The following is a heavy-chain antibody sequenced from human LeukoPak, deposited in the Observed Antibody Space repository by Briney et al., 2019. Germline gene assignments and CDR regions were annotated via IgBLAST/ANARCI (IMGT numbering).Heavy chain of an antibody. Sequence: RAASVKVSCKASGYTFTSYDINWVRQATGQGLEWMGWMNPNSGNTGYAQKFQGRVTMTRNTSISTAYMELSSLRSEDTAVYYCTRLLHGSGWFYFDYWGQGTLVTVSS. D-gene: IGHD6-19*01. CDR1: GYTFTSYD. CDR2: MNPNSGNT. CDR3: TRLLHGSGWFYFDY. V-gene: IGHV1-8*01. J-gene: IGHJ4*02.